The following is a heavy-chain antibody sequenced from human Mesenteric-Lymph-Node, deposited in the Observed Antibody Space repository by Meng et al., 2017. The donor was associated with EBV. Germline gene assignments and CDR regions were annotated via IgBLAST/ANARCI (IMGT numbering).Heavy chain of an antibody. CDR1: GGSFSGYY. J-gene: IGHJ4*02. V-gene: IGHV4-34*01. CDR3: RYYYDSSGYSLDY. D-gene: IGHD3-22*01. CDR2: INHSGST. Sequence: QVQLQQGGAGLLEPSGTRSLTCAVYGGSFSGYYWSWIRQPPGKGLEWIGEINHSGSTNYNPSLKSRVTISVDTSKNQFSLKLSSVTAADTAVYYCRYYYDSSGYSLDYWGQGTLVTVSS.